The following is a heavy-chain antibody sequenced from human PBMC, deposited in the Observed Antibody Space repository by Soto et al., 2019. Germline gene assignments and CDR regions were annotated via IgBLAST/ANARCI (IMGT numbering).Heavy chain of an antibody. J-gene: IGHJ3*02. Sequence: SDTHSLTCTVPCESFPISPCPPAWSRQPPGKGLEWIASIKYSGTTFYNPSLKSRVTLSVDTSKNQFALKLSSVTAAETAVYYCARHGITGSYYDAFDIWGQGTMVT. D-gene: IGHD1-26*01. CDR2: IKYSGTT. CDR1: CESFPISPCP. V-gene: IGHV4-39*01. CDR3: ARHGITGSYYDAFDI.